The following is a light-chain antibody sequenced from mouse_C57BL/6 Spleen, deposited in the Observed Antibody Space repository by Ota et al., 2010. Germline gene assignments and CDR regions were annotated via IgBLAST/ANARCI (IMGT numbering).Light chain of an antibody. V-gene: IGKV4-57-1*01. Sequence: ENVLTQSPAIMSASPGEKVTMTCRASSSVSSSYLHWYQQKSGASPKLWIYSTSNLASGVPARFSGSGSGTSYSLTISSMEAEDAATYYCHQYHRSPFTFGSGTKLEIK. J-gene: IGKJ4*01. CDR3: HQYHRSPFT. CDR1: SSVSSSY. CDR2: STS.